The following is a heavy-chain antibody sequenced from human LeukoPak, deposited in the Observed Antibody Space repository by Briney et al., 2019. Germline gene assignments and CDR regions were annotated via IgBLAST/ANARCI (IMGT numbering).Heavy chain of an antibody. V-gene: IGHV3-21*01. CDR2: ISSSSSYI. D-gene: IGHD6-13*01. CDR1: GFTFSSYS. J-gene: IGHJ4*02. CDR3: ARSWLLAAAGTYGY. Sequence: GGSLRLSCAASGFTFSSYSMNWVRQAPGKGLEWVSSISSSSSYIYYADSVKGRFTISRDNAKNSLYLQMNSLRAEDTAVYYCARSWLLAAAGTYGYWGQGTLVTVSS.